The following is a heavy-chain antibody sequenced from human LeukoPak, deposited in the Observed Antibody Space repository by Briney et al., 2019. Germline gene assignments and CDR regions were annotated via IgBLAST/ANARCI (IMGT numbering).Heavy chain of an antibody. D-gene: IGHD5-24*01. CDR2: IYPGDSDT. Sequence: GESLKISCKGSGYSFTSYWIGWVRQMPGKGLEWMGIIYPGDSDTRYSPSFQGQVTISADKSISTAYLQWGSLKASDTAMYYRARLLSEWLQDYWGQGTLVTVSS. CDR1: GYSFTSYW. J-gene: IGHJ4*02. CDR3: ARLLSEWLQDY. V-gene: IGHV5-51*01.